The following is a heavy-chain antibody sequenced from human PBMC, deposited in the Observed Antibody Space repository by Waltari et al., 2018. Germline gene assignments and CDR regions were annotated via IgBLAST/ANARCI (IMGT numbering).Heavy chain of an antibody. CDR3: ARAFDSYYFYYLDV. Sequence: QVQLQEWGAGLLKPSETLSLTCVVSGGSFSNFYWGWIRQPPGKGLEWIGEVNHSENTNHNPSLKSRVTISLDTSKKQFSLTMRSVTAADTAVYFCARAFDSYYFYYLDVWGEGTTVIVSS. CDR2: VNHSENT. V-gene: IGHV4-34*01. CDR1: GGSFSNFY. J-gene: IGHJ6*03.